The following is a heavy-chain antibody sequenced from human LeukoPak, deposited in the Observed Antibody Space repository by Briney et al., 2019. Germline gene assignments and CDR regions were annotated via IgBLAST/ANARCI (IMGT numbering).Heavy chain of an antibody. D-gene: IGHD6-6*01. J-gene: IGHJ3*01. Sequence: GGSLRLSCAASGFTFSTYSMKWVRQAPGKGLEWVSYISDSSAMYYADSVRGRFTISRENDKNSLFLQMNSLRAEDTAVYYCARSSYSSSSSVWGQGTMVTVSS. CDR1: GFTFSTYS. CDR3: ARSSYSSSSSV. V-gene: IGHV3-48*01. CDR2: ISDSSAM.